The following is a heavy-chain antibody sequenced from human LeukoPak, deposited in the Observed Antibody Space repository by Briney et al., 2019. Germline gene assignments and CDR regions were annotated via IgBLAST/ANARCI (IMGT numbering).Heavy chain of an antibody. CDR3: ASNPWNYDSSGYLIY. J-gene: IGHJ4*02. D-gene: IGHD3-22*01. Sequence: ASVKVSCKASGYTFTSYGISWVRQAPGQGLEWMGWISAYNGNTNYAQKLQGRVTLTTDTSTSTAYMELRSLRSDGTAVYYCASNPWNYDSSGYLIYWGQGTLSTVSS. CDR1: GYTFTSYG. V-gene: IGHV1-18*01. CDR2: ISAYNGNT.